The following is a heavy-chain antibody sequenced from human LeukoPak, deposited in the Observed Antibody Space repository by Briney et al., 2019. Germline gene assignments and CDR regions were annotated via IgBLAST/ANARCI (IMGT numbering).Heavy chain of an antibody. CDR3: AVSSSSAYFFGY. J-gene: IGHJ4*02. D-gene: IGHD6-6*01. V-gene: IGHV4-39*01. CDR1: GGSISSSSYY. CDR2: MYYSGST. Sequence: KPSETLSLTCTVSGGSISSSSYYWGWIRQPPGKGLEWIGSMYYSGSTYYNPSLKSRVTISVDTSKNQFSLKLSSVTAADTAVYYCAVSSSSAYFFGYWGQGTLVTVSS.